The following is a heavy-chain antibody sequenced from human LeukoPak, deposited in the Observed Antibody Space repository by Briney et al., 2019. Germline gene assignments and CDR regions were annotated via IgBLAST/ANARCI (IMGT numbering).Heavy chain of an antibody. CDR3: ARDGSGSYFFGWFDP. CDR1: GYTFTSYY. Sequence: SVKVSCKASGYTFTSYYMHWVRQAPGQGLEWMGGIIPIFGTANYAQKFQGRVTITAGESTSTAYMELSSLRSEDTAVYYCARDGSGSYFFGWFDPWGQGTLVTVFS. J-gene: IGHJ5*02. D-gene: IGHD3-10*01. CDR2: IIPIFGTA. V-gene: IGHV1-69*13.